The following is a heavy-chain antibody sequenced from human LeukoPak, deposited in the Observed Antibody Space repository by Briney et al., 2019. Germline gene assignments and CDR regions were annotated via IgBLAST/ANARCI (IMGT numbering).Heavy chain of an antibody. D-gene: IGHD2-2*02. CDR3: ARTELGYCSSTSCYRGPGFHY. J-gene: IGHJ4*02. CDR1: GGTFSSYA. V-gene: IGHV1-69*01. CDR2: IIPIFGTA. Sequence: GSSVKVSCKASGGTFSSYAISWVRQAPGQGLEWMGGIIPIFGTANYAQKFQGRVTITADESTSTAYMELSSLRSEDTAVYYCARTELGYCSSTSCYRGPGFHYWGQGTLVTVSS.